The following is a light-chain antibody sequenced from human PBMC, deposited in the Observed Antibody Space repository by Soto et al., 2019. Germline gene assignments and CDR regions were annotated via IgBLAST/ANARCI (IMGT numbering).Light chain of an antibody. V-gene: IGKV4-1*01. CDR2: WAS. J-gene: IGKJ5*01. CDR3: QQRRNWPSIT. CDR1: RSVLYTSNNKNY. Sequence: DIVMTQSQDSLPVSLGERATTNCKSSRSVLYTSNNKNYLAWYQQKPGQSPELLIYWASTRESGVPDRFSGSGSGTDFTLTISSLEPEDFAVYYCQQRRNWPSITVGPGTRLEIK.